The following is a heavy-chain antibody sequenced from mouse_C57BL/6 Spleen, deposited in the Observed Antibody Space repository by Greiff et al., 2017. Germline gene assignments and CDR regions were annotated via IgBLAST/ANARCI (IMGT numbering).Heavy chain of an antibody. Sequence: EVQLQQSGGGLVKPGGSLKLSCAASGFTFSSYAMSWVRQTPEKRLEWVATISDGGSYTDYPDNVKGRFTISRDNAKNNLYLHMSHLKSEDTAMYYCAREYSPGLFAYWGQGTLVTVSA. CDR3: AREYSPGLFAY. CDR2: ISDGGSYT. CDR1: GFTFSSYA. J-gene: IGHJ3*01. D-gene: IGHD1-3*01. V-gene: IGHV5-4*01.